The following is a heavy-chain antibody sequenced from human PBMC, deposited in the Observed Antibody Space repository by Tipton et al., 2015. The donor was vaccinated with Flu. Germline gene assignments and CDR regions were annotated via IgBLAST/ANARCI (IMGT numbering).Heavy chain of an antibody. CDR1: GGSISSSSYY. CDR2: IYYSGST. V-gene: IGHV4-39*07. D-gene: IGHD6-13*01. J-gene: IGHJ4*02. CDR3: ATEGIAAAGTGY. Sequence: TLSLTCTVSGGSISSSSYYWGWIRQPPGKGLEWIGSIYYSGSTYYNPSLKSRVTISVDTSKNQFSLKLSSVTAADTAVYYCATEGIAAAGTGYWGQGTLVTVSS.